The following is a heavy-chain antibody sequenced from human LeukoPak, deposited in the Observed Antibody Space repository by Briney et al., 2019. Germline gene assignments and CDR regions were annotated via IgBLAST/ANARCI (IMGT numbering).Heavy chain of an antibody. CDR1: GFTFSSYA. CDR2: ISWNSGSI. J-gene: IGHJ4*02. Sequence: GGSLRLSCAASGFTFSSYAVHWVRQAPGKGLEWVSGISWNSGSIGYADSVKGRFTISRDNAKNSLYLQMNSLRAEDTALYYCAKGSAAGSPPRDYWGQGTLVTVSS. D-gene: IGHD6-13*01. V-gene: IGHV3-9*01. CDR3: AKGSAAGSPPRDY.